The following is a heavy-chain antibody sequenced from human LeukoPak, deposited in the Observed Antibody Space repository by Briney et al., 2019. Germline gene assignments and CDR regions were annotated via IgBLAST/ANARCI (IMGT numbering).Heavy chain of an antibody. Sequence: PGGSLRLSCAASGFTFSSYGMHWVRQAPGKGLEWVAFIRFDVNSQHYADSVKGRFTISRDNSKNTVYLQMNSLRPEDTAMYYCAKNGDGVEGPTASFDNWGQGTLVTVSS. CDR1: GFTFSSYG. V-gene: IGHV3-30*02. J-gene: IGHJ4*02. D-gene: IGHD2-8*01. CDR2: IRFDVNSQ. CDR3: AKNGDGVEGPTASFDN.